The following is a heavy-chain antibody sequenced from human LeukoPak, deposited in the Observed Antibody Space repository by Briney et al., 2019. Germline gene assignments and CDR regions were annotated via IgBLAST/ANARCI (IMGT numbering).Heavy chain of an antibody. CDR2: INHSGST. Sequence: PSETLSLTCAVYGGSFSDYYWSWIRQPPGKGLEWIGEINHSGSTNYNPSLKSRLTISVDTSKNQFSLKLSSVTAADTAVYYCASGEHYDVLTGYYSDLDYWGQGSLVSVSS. J-gene: IGHJ4*02. CDR3: ASGEHYDVLTGYYSDLDY. V-gene: IGHV4-34*01. D-gene: IGHD3-9*01. CDR1: GGSFSDYY.